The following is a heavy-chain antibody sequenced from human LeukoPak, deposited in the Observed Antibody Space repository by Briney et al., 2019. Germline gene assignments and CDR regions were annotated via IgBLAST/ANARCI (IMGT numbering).Heavy chain of an antibody. J-gene: IGHJ4*02. CDR2: FDPEDGET. V-gene: IGHV1-24*01. CDR3: ATVGGITFGGVIVSGYFDY. CDR1: GYTLTELS. D-gene: IGHD3-16*02. Sequence: ASVKVSCKVSGYTLTELSMHWVRQAPGEGLEWMGGFDPEDGETIYAQKFQGRVTMTEDTSTDTAYMELSSLRSEDTAVYYCATVGGITFGGVIVSGYFDYWGQGTLVTVSS.